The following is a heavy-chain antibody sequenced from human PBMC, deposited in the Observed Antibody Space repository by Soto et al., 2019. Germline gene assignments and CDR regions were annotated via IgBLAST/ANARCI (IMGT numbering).Heavy chain of an antibody. CDR1: GDSISSGTYY. D-gene: IGHD3-22*01. Sequence: QVQLQESGPGLVKPSETLSLTCSVSGDSISSGTYYWSWIRQSPGKELEWIGYIYYRGGTNYNPSLKSRVSISLETSKNQFSLNLSSVTAADTAIYYCARDLRESSAHALWGQGILVTVSS. J-gene: IGHJ4*02. CDR3: ARDLRESSAHAL. V-gene: IGHV4-61*01. CDR2: IYYRGGT.